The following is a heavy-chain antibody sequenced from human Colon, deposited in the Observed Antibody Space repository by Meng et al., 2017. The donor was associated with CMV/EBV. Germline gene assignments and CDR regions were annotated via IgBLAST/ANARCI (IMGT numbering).Heavy chain of an antibody. Sequence: ITMNESGPTLVKPTQTLTLTCTFSGFSFTTDKAGVGWIRHPPGKALEWLALIYWDDDTRYSPSLKTRLTITRDTSKNQVILTMTNMDPADTATYYCVHRSYSGQDDYWGQGALVTVSS. CDR2: IYWDDDT. CDR1: GFSFTTDKAG. J-gene: IGHJ4*02. D-gene: IGHD5-12*01. CDR3: VHRSYSGQDDY. V-gene: IGHV2-5*02.